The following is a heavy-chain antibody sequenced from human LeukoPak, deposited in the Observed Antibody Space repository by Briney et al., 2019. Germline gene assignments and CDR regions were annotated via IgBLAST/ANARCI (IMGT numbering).Heavy chain of an antibody. CDR2: ISGSGGST. CDR1: GFTFSSYA. D-gene: IGHD2-15*01. CDR3: AKVRTPYCSGGSCYYFDY. Sequence: PGGSLRLSCAASGFTFSSYAMSWVRQAPGKGLEWVSAISGSGGSTYYADSVKGRFTISRDNSKNTLYLQMNSLRAEDTAVYYCAKVRTPYCSGGSCYYFDYWGQGTLVTVSS. J-gene: IGHJ4*02. V-gene: IGHV3-23*01.